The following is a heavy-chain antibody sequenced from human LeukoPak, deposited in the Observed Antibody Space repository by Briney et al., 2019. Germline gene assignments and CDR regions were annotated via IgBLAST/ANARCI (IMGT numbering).Heavy chain of an antibody. CDR3: VRGNTAMDAFDI. CDR2: INHSGST. D-gene: IGHD5-18*01. J-gene: IGHJ3*02. CDR1: GGSFSGYY. Sequence: PSETLSLTCAVYGGSFSGYYWSWIRQPPGKGLEWIGEINHSGSTNYNPSLKSRVTISVDTSKNQFSLKLSSVTAADTAVYYCVRGNTAMDAFDIWGQGTMVTVSS. V-gene: IGHV4-34*01.